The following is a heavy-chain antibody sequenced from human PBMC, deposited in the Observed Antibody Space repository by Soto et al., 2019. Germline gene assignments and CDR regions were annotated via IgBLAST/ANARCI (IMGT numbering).Heavy chain of an antibody. D-gene: IGHD2-8*01. CDR1: GFTFTSSA. V-gene: IGHV1-58*01. CDR3: AADATAWQQMVPSDY. J-gene: IGHJ4*02. CDR2: IAVGSGYT. Sequence: SVKVSCKASGFTFTSSAFQWVRQARGQRLEWIGWIAVGSGYTNYAQRFQDRVTLTRDMSTATTYMELSRLTPEDTAIYYCAADATAWQQMVPSDYWGQGTLVTVSS.